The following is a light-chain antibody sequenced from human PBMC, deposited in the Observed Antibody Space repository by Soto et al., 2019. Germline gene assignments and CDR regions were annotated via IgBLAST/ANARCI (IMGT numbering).Light chain of an antibody. CDR3: QQYNNWPPWT. CDR2: GAS. CDR1: QSVSSN. V-gene: IGKV3-15*01. Sequence: EIVMTQSPATLSVSPGERATLSCRASQSVSSNLPWYQQKPGQAPRLLIYGASTRATGIPARFSGSGSGTEFTLTISSLQSEDFEVYYCQQYNNWPPWTFGQGTKVEIK. J-gene: IGKJ1*01.